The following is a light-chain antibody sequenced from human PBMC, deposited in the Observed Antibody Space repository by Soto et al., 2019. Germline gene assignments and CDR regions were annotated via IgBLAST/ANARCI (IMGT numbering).Light chain of an antibody. CDR3: QHYNSYSEA. CDR2: KAS. CDR1: QSISSY. V-gene: IGKV1-5*03. Sequence: DIQMTQSPSSLSASVGDRVTITCRASQSISSYLNWYQQKPGKASKLLIYKASNLKSGVPSRFSGSGSGTEFTLTISSLQPDDFATYYCQHYNSYSEAFGQGTKVDIK. J-gene: IGKJ1*01.